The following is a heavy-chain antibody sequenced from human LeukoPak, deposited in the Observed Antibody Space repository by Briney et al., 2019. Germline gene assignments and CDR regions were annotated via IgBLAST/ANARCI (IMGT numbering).Heavy chain of an antibody. Sequence: ASVKVSCKASGYTFTGYYMHWVRQAPGQGLAWMGWLNPNSGGTNYAQKFQGRVTMTRDTSISTAYMELSRLRSDDTAVYYCARGGESTYYDFWSGSTSGMDVWGQGTTVTVSS. CDR1: GYTFTGYY. V-gene: IGHV1-2*02. D-gene: IGHD3-3*01. CDR3: ARGGESTYYDFWSGSTSGMDV. J-gene: IGHJ6*02. CDR2: LNPNSGGT.